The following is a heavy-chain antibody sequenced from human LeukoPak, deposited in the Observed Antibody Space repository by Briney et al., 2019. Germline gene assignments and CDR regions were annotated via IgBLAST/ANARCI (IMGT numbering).Heavy chain of an antibody. CDR1: GGSISSDDYY. D-gene: IGHD3-3*01. J-gene: IGHJ3*02. CDR3: ARGRFLEWSSSTNGAFDI. CDR2: IYYSGST. V-gene: IGHV4-30-4*01. Sequence: SQTLSLTCTVSGGSISSDDYYWSWIRQPPGKGLEWIGYIYYSGSTYYNPSLKSRVTISVDTSKNQFSLKLNSVTAADTAVYYCARGRFLEWSSSTNGAFDIWGQGTMVTVSS.